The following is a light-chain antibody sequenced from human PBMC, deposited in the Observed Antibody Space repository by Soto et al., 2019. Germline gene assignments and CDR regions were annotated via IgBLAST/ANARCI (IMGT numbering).Light chain of an antibody. Sequence: QSVLTQPPSVSGAPGQRVTISCTGSSSNIGAGYDVHWYQQFPGTAPKLLICDRCNRPSGVPDRFSISKSGTSASLTITGLRAEDEADYYCQSYDNSLNVVFGGGTKLTVL. CDR1: SSNIGAGYD. J-gene: IGLJ2*01. CDR3: QSYDNSLNVV. CDR2: DRC. V-gene: IGLV1-40*01.